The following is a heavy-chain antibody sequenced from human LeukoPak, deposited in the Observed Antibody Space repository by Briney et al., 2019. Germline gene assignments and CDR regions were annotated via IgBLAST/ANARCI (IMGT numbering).Heavy chain of an antibody. CDR2: ISAYNGNT. CDR3: ARDNSVRDEAWWFNP. D-gene: IGHD5-24*01. Sequence: GASVKVSCKASGYTFTSYGISWVRQAPGQGLERMGWISAYNGNTNYAQKLQGRVTMTTDTSTSTAYMELRSLRSEDTAVYYCARDNSVRDEAWWFNPWGQGTLVTVSS. J-gene: IGHJ5*02. V-gene: IGHV1-18*01. CDR1: GYTFTSYG.